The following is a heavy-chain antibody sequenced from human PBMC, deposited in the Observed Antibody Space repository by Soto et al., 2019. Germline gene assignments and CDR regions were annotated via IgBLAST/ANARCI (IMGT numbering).Heavy chain of an antibody. V-gene: IGHV4-61*01. Sequence: SETLSLTCTVSGGSVSSGSYYWGWIRQPPGKGLEWIGYIYYSGSTNYNPSLKSRVTISVDTSKNQFSLKLSSVTAADTAVYYCARGVGLRYLVGVPAATRAWFDPWGQGPLVTV. CDR3: ARGVGLRYLVGVPAATRAWFDP. J-gene: IGHJ5*02. CDR1: GGSVSSGSYY. CDR2: IYYSGST. D-gene: IGHD2-2*01.